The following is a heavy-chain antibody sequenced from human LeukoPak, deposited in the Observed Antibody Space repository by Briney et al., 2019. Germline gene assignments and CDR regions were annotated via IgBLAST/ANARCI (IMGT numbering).Heavy chain of an antibody. CDR3: AKVSEEGAYSSGWYVEGYYFDY. V-gene: IGHV3-23*01. CDR1: GFTFSSYA. D-gene: IGHD6-19*01. CDR2: ISGSGGST. Sequence: PGASLRLSCAASGFTFSSYAMSWVRQAPGKGLEWVSAISGSGGSTYYADSVKGRFTISRDNAKNTLYLQMTSLRAEDTAVYYCAKVSEEGAYSSGWYVEGYYFDYWGQGTLVTVSS. J-gene: IGHJ4*02.